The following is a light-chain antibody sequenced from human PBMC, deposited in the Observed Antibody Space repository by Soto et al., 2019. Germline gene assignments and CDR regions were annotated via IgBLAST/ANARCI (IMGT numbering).Light chain of an antibody. CDR3: QHYNFWTPLT. J-gene: IGKJ4*01. CDR1: QSVNSN. Sequence: EIVMTQSPATLSVSPGERATLSCRASQSVNSNLAWYRQKPGQAPRLLISDASTRATGVPARFNGSGSGTEFTLTIRSLQSEDSGIYYCQHYNFWTPLTFGGGTKVEIK. V-gene: IGKV3-15*01. CDR2: DAS.